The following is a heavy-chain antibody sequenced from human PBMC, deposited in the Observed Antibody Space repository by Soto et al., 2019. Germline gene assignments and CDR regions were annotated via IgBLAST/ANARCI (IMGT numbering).Heavy chain of an antibody. D-gene: IGHD2-2*01. V-gene: IGHV1-18*01. J-gene: IGHJ5*02. CDR3: ARELLVPAATPVWWFDP. CDR2: ISAYNGNT. Sequence: QVQLVQSGAEVKKPGASVKVSCKASGYTFTSYGISWVRQAPGQGLEWMGWISAYNGNTNYAQKLQGRVIMTPDTSASTAYMGLRSLRSDDTAVYYCARELLVPAATPVWWFDPWGQGTLVTVSS. CDR1: GYTFTSYG.